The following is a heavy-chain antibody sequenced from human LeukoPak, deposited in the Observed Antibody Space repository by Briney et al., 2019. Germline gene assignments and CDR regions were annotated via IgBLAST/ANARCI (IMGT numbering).Heavy chain of an antibody. Sequence: GGSLRLSCAASGFTISNYAMMWVRQAPGRGLEGVSAIRSGGDGTLYADSVKGRFTISRDNSKNTLFLQMNNMRAKDTAVYYCARDPNGAYGGAFEMWGQGTKVTVS. CDR2: IRSGGDGT. CDR3: ARDPNGAYGGAFEM. CDR1: GFTISNYA. D-gene: IGHD4-17*01. J-gene: IGHJ3*02. V-gene: IGHV3-23*01.